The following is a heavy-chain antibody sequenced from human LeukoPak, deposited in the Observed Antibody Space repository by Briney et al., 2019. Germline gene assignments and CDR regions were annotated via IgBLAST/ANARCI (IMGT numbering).Heavy chain of an antibody. J-gene: IGHJ6*02. V-gene: IGHV3-15*07. CDR3: TTDWDYGSGSYGYGMDV. CDR1: GFTFNNAW. Sequence: GGSLRLSCAASGFTFNNAWMNWVRQAPGKGLEWVGRIKNKTDDGTTDYAAPVKGRFIISKEDSKNTQYLQMNSLKTEDTAVYYCTTDWDYGSGSYGYGMDVWGLGTTVTVSS. D-gene: IGHD3-10*01. CDR2: IKNKTDDGTT.